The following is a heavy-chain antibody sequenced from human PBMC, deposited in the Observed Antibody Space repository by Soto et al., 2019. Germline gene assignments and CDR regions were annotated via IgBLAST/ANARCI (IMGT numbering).Heavy chain of an antibody. J-gene: IGHJ4*02. Sequence: PGGSLRLSCAASGFTFSGYGMHWVRQVPGKGLEWVAVISYDGSNKYSIDSAKGRFTISRDNSKNTLYLQMSSLRAEDTAVYYCAKDSLSRYDFWSGYPDYWGQGALVTVSS. CDR2: ISYDGSNK. D-gene: IGHD3-3*01. V-gene: IGHV3-30*18. CDR3: AKDSLSRYDFWSGYPDY. CDR1: GFTFSGYG.